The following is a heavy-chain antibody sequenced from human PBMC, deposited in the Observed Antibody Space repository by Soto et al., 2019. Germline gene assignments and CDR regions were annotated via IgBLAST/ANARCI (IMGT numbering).Heavy chain of an antibody. J-gene: IGHJ4*01. CDR3: ARAGTYYYGSGGNI. D-gene: IGHD3-22*01. CDR2: ISGSGGST. CDR1: GFTFSSYA. V-gene: IGHV3-23*01. Sequence: AESLSLSCTASGFTFSSYAMSWVRQAAGKGLEWVAAISGSGGSTYYPYSVNGRFTISSDNSRDTLYLQMNSLRAEDTAVYYCARAGTYYYGSGGNIWGQGTLVTVSS.